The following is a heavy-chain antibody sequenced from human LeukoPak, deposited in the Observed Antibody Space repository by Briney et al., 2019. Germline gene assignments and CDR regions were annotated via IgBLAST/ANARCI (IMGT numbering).Heavy chain of an antibody. D-gene: IGHD3-3*01. CDR1: GFTFSSYW. Sequence: GGSLRLSCAASGFTFSSYWMNWVRQAPGKGLEWVANIKQDGSEKYYVDSVKGRFTISRDNAKNSLYLQMNSLGAEDTAVYYCARIVFGASMDVWGKGTTVTISS. V-gene: IGHV3-7*01. J-gene: IGHJ6*03. CDR2: IKQDGSEK. CDR3: ARIVFGASMDV.